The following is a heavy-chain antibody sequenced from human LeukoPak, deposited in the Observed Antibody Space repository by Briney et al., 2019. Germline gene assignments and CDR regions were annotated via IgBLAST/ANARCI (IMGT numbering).Heavy chain of an antibody. D-gene: IGHD3-9*01. CDR3: ARHKSFDYLSPIDS. CDR2: IYYTGRT. V-gene: IGHV4-39*01. J-gene: IGHJ4*02. Sequence: KASETVSFTCPVSGGSVSSSRYYWGGICQPPGRGLEWIGNIYYTGRTYYKPSLKSRATISVDASKNQISLKLSSVTAADTAVYFGARHKSFDYLSPIDSWGQGTLVTVSS. CDR1: GGSVSSSRYY.